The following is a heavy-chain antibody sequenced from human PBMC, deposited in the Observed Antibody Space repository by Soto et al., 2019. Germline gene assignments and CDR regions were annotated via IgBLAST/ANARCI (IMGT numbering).Heavy chain of an antibody. V-gene: IGHV1-69*13. CDR3: ASPSGLTTIFGVGYYYYGMDV. J-gene: IGHJ6*02. D-gene: IGHD3-3*01. CDR1: GGTFSSYA. CDR2: IIPIFGTA. Sequence: VASVKVSCKASGGTFSSYAISWVRQAPGQGLEWMGGIIPIFGTANYAQKFQGRVTITADESTSTAYMELSSLRSEDTAVYYCASPSGLTTIFGVGYYYYGMDVWGQGTTVTVSS.